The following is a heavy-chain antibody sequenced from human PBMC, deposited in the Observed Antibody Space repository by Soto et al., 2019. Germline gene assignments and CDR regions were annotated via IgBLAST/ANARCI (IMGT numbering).Heavy chain of an antibody. J-gene: IGHJ4*02. Sequence: GGSLRLSCAASGCTFISYSMNWGRQAPWKGLEWVSSISSSSSYIYYADSVKGRFTISRDNAKNSLYLQMNSLRAEDTAVYYCARDTSGYDMVYFEDWGQGTRVNVAS. CDR3: ARDTSGYDMVYFED. CDR2: ISSSSSYI. V-gene: IGHV3-21*01. CDR1: GCTFISYS. D-gene: IGHD5-12*01.